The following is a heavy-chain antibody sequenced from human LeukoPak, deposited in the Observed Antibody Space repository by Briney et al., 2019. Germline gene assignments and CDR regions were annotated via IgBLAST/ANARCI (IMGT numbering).Heavy chain of an antibody. D-gene: IGHD1-7*01. J-gene: IGHJ6*02. CDR1: GGSISSGSYY. V-gene: IGHV4-61*02. CDR2: IYTSGST. CDR3: ARDLIENYGSSYYYYGMDV. Sequence: SQTLSLTCTVSGGSISSGSYYWSWIRQPAGKGLEWTGRIYTSGSTNYNPSLKSRVTISVDTSKNQFSLKLSSVTAADTAVYYCARDLIENYGSSYYYYGMDVWGQGTTVTVSS.